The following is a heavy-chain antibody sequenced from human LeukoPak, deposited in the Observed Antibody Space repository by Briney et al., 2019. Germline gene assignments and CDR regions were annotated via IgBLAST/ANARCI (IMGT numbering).Heavy chain of an antibody. CDR1: GGSITKNGYY. Sequence: SETLSLTCSVSGGSITKNGYYWGWIRQSPETGLEWLGSMHYSGSTYYNPSLNSRVTISVDTSKNQFSLKLTSVTAADTAVYYCCGSGWFAGPFGYWGQGALVTVSS. D-gene: IGHD6-19*01. CDR2: MHYSGST. V-gene: IGHV4-39*07. CDR3: CGSGWFAGPFGY. J-gene: IGHJ4*02.